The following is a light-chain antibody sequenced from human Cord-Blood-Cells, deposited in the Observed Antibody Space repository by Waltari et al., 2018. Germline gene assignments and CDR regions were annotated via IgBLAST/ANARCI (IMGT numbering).Light chain of an antibody. CDR1: PSVLYSSNNKNY. V-gene: IGKV4-1*01. CDR2: WAS. Sequence: DIVMTQSPDSLAVSLGARATINCKSSPSVLYSSNNKNYLAWYQQKPGQPPKLLIYWASTRESGVPDRFSGSGSGTEFTLTISSLQAEDVAVYYCQQYYSTPRTFGQGTKLEIK. J-gene: IGKJ2*01. CDR3: QQYYSTPRT.